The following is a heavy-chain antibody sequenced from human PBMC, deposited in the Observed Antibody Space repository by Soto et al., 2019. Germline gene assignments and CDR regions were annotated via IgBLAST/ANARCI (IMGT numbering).Heavy chain of an antibody. Sequence: QVQLQESGPGLVKPSETLSLTCTVSGGSFKSGSYSWSWIRQPPGKGLEWIGYVYHTGRTSYNPSLKSRVSISMDTSQKQFSLKLASVTAADTAVYFCASNFAFFDSRGQGALVTVSS. V-gene: IGHV4-61*01. CDR1: GGSFKSGSYS. J-gene: IGHJ5*01. CDR3: ASNFAFFDS. D-gene: IGHD3-9*01. CDR2: VYHTGRT.